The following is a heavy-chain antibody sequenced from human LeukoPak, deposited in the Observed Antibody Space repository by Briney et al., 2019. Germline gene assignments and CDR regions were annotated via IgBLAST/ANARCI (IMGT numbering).Heavy chain of an antibody. V-gene: IGHV3-48*03. D-gene: IGHD1-1*01. J-gene: IGHJ6*03. CDR3: AGEGQLSSYYYYMDV. CDR1: GFTFSSYE. Sequence: GGSLRLSCAASGFTFSSYEMNWVRQAPGKGLEWVSYISSSGSTIYYADSVKGRFTISRDNAKNSLYLQMNSLRAEDTAVYYCAGEGQLSSYYYYMDVWGKGTTVTVSS. CDR2: ISSSGSTI.